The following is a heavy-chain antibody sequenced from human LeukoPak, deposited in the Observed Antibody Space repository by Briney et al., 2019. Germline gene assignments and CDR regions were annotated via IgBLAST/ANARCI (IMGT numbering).Heavy chain of an antibody. D-gene: IGHD3-10*01. Sequence: GVSVNVSRQASVYTFTSYDKHWVRQPPAQRLEWMGWITAGNDNTKYSQTFQGRVTTTRDTSASTAYMELSSLRSEDTGVYYCARDGETWDYWGQGTLVTVSS. J-gene: IGHJ4*02. CDR2: ITAGNDNT. CDR1: VYTFTSYD. V-gene: IGHV1-3*01. CDR3: ARDGETWDY.